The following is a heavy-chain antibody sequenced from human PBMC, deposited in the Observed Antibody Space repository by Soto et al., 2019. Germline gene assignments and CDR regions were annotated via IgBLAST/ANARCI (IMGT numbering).Heavy chain of an antibody. CDR2: IYYSGST. J-gene: IGHJ4*02. CDR3: ASSWFGELLDY. CDR1: GGSFSSYY. D-gene: IGHD3-10*01. V-gene: IGHV4-59*01. Sequence: SETLSLTCAVYGGSFSSYYWSWIRQPPGKGLEWIGYIYYSGSTNYNPSLKSRVTISVDTSKNQFSLKLSSVTAADTAVYYCASSWFGELLDYWGQGTLVTVSS.